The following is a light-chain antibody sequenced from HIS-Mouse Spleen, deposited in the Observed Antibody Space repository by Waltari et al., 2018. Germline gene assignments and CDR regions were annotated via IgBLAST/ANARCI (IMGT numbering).Light chain of an antibody. CDR1: QGINSW. CDR3: QQANSFPSFTLFT. V-gene: IGKV1-12*02. Sequence: DIQMTQSPSSVSASVRDRVTITCRASQGINSWLAWYQQKPGKAPKLLIYAASSLQSGVPSRFSGSGSGTDFTLTISSLQPEDFATYYCQQANSFPSFTLFTFGPGTKVDIK. J-gene: IGKJ3*01. CDR2: AAS.